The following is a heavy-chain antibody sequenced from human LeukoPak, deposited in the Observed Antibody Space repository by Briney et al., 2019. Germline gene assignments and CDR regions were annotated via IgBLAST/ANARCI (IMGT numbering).Heavy chain of an antibody. CDR2: IYYSGST. J-gene: IGHJ5*02. Sequence: SETLSLTCTVSGGSISSSAYYWGWIRQPPGKGLEWIGSIYYSGSTYYNPSLKSRVAISVDTSKNQFSLKLSSVTAADTVVYYCARQRCTSNSCYPNWLDPWGQGTLVTVSS. CDR3: ARQRCTSNSCYPNWLDP. D-gene: IGHD2-2*01. CDR1: GGSISSSAYY. V-gene: IGHV4-39*01.